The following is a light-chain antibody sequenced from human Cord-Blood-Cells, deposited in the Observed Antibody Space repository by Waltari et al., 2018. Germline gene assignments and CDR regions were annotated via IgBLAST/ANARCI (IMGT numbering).Light chain of an antibody. Sequence: QSVLTQPPSVSGAPGQRVTISCPGSSSNIGAGYAVHWYQQLPGTAPKLLIYGNGNRPSGVPDRFSGSKSGTSASLAITGLQAEDEADYYCQSYDSSVVFGGGTKLTVL. J-gene: IGLJ2*01. CDR2: GNG. V-gene: IGLV1-40*01. CDR1: SSNIGAGYA. CDR3: QSYDSSVV.